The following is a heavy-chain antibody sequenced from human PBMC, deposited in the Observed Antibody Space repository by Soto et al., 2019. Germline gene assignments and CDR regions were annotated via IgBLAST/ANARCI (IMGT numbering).Heavy chain of an antibody. V-gene: IGHV3-48*02. CDR1: GFTFSSYS. Sequence: GASVKVSCAASGFTFSSYSMNWVRQAPGRGLEWVSFISSGSSSLYYADSVKGRFTISRDNAKNSLYLQMNSLRDDDTAIYYCARDRSDYDFWSTSPFDFWGQGTMVTVSS. CDR3: ARDRSDYDFWSTSPFDF. CDR2: ISSGSSSL. J-gene: IGHJ3*01. D-gene: IGHD3-3*01.